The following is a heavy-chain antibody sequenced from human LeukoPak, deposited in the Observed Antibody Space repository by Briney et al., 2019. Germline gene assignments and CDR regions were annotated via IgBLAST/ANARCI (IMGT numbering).Heavy chain of an antibody. CDR3: ARHVNYDSSGYKVRWFDP. CDR1: GGSISSSSYY. V-gene: IGHV4-39*01. Sequence: SETLSLTCTVSGGSISSSSYYWGWIRQPPGKGLEWIGSIYYSGSTYYNPSLKSRVTISVDASKNQFSLNLSSVTAADTAVYYCARHVNYDSSGYKVRWFDPWGQGTLVTVSS. D-gene: IGHD3-22*01. CDR2: IYYSGST. J-gene: IGHJ5*02.